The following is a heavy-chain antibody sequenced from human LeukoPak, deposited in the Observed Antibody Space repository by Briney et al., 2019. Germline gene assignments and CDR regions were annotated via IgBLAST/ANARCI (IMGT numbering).Heavy chain of an antibody. J-gene: IGHJ3*02. V-gene: IGHV4-39*07. Sequence: PSETLSLTCTVSGGSISSSSYYWGWIRQPPGKGLEWIGSIYYSGSTNYNPSLKSRVTISVDTSKNQFSLKLSSVTAADTAVYYCARDSGYETLAFDIWGQGTMVTVSS. CDR3: ARDSGYETLAFDI. CDR1: GGSISSSSYY. D-gene: IGHD5-12*01. CDR2: IYYSGST.